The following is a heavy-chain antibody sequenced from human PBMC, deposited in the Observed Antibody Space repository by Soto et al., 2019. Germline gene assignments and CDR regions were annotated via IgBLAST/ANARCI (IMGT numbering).Heavy chain of an antibody. V-gene: IGHV4-31*03. Sequence: SETLSLTCTVSGGSITTGGYYWSWIRQLPGKGLEWIGHRYYSESTYYNPSLKSRVSISLDTSKNQFSLKLSFVTAADTAMYYCARTKCSGGSCYSWSLDYWGQGTWVTVSS. CDR3: ARTKCSGGSCYSWSLDY. D-gene: IGHD2-15*01. CDR2: RYYSEST. J-gene: IGHJ4*02. CDR1: GGSITTGGYY.